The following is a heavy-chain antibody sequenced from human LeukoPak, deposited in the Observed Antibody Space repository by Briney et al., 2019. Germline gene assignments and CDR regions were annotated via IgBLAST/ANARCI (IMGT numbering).Heavy chain of an antibody. CDR1: GFTFSSYG. Sequence: PGGSLRLSCAASGFTFSSYGMHWVRQAPGKGLEWVAVIWYDGSNKYYADSVKGRFTISRDNSKNTLYLQMNSLRAEDTAVYYCARDRNGYSYVNDAFDIWGPGTMVTVSS. CDR3: ARDRNGYSYVNDAFDI. J-gene: IGHJ3*02. D-gene: IGHD5-18*01. CDR2: IWYDGSNK. V-gene: IGHV3-33*01.